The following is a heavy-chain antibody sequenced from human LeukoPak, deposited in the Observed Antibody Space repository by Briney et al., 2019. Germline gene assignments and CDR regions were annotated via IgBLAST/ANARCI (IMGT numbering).Heavy chain of an antibody. V-gene: IGHV4-30-2*06. J-gene: IGHJ4*02. CDR3: ARGASLDFWSGYYTVIDY. D-gene: IGHD3-3*01. Sequence: SETLSLTCTVSGGSISSGGYYWSWIRQSPGKGLEWIGYIYHSGSTYYNPSLKSRVTISVDRSKNQFSLKLSSVTAADTAVYYCARGASLDFWSGYYTVIDYWGQGTLVTVSS. CDR2: IYHSGST. CDR1: GGSISSGGYY.